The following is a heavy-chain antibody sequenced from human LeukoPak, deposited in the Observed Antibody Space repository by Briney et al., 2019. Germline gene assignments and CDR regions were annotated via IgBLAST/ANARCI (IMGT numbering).Heavy chain of an antibody. CDR1: GGSISSDH. CDR3: ARKNDFDI. CDR2: IYYSGST. V-gene: IGHV4-59*01. Sequence: SETLSLTCTVSGGSISSDHWTWIRQPPGKGLEWIGCIYYSGSTYYNPSLKSRVTISVDMSKSQFSLRLTSVTAADTAVYYCARKNDFDIWGQGTLVTVSS. D-gene: IGHD2/OR15-2a*01. J-gene: IGHJ3*02.